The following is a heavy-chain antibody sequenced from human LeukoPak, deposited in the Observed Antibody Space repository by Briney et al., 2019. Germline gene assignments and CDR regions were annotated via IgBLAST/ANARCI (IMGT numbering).Heavy chain of an antibody. CDR1: GFTFSSYA. D-gene: IGHD5-12*01. CDR3: AKDMIPGMVATLDY. Sequence: GSLRLSCAASGFTFSSYAMSWVRQAPGKGLEWVSAISGSGGSTYYADSVKGRFTISRDNSKNTLYLQMNSLRAEDTAVYYCAKDMIPGMVATLDYWGQGTLVTVSS. CDR2: ISGSGGST. J-gene: IGHJ4*02. V-gene: IGHV3-23*01.